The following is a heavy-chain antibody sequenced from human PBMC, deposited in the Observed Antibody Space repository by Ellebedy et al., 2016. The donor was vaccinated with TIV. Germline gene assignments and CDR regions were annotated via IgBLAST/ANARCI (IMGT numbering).Heavy chain of an antibody. V-gene: IGHV3-7*01. D-gene: IGHD4-17*01. CDR3: ATDGSYGDYRSPTHAFEV. CDR2: IRQDGSEK. CDR1: GFTFSRYW. Sequence: GGSLRLSCAASGFTFSRYWMSWVRQTPGKGLEWVANIRQDGSEKFYVDSVRGRFTISRDNTKNSLFLQMNSLRAEDTAVYYCATDGSYGDYRSPTHAFEVWGQGTMVTVSS. J-gene: IGHJ3*01.